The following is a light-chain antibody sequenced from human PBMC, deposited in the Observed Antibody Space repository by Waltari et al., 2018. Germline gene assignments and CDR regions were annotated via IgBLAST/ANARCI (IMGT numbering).Light chain of an antibody. Sequence: QSALTQEASVSGTVGQKVTLSCAGNSNNVGSYAVAWYQQLSHGAPKIVILGNSLPSGIPDRFSGSKSGTTASLTISGLQPEDEADYYCSTWDYSLSAHVFGGGTKLTVL. V-gene: IGLV1-44*01. CDR3: STWDYSLSAHV. CDR2: GNS. J-gene: IGLJ3*02. CDR1: SNNVGSYA.